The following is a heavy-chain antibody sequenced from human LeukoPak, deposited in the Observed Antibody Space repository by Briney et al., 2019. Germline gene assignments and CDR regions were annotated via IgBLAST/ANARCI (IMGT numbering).Heavy chain of an antibody. CDR2: IIPILGIA. Sequence: ASVKVSFKASGGAFSSYAISWVRQAPGQGLEWMGRIIPILGIANYAQKFQGRVTITADKSTSTAYMELSSLRSEDTAVYYCARVRCSGGSCYSHYYYGMDVWGQGTTVTVSS. V-gene: IGHV1-69*04. D-gene: IGHD2-15*01. CDR3: ARVRCSGGSCYSHYYYGMDV. CDR1: GGAFSSYA. J-gene: IGHJ6*02.